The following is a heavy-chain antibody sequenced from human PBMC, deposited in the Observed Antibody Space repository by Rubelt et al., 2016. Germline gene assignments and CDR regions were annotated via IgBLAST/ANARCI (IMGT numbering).Heavy chain of an antibody. V-gene: IGHV1-3*01. J-gene: IGHJ4*02. CDR1: GYTFTSYA. Sequence: QVQLVQSGAEVKKPGASVKVSCKASGYTFTSYAMHWVRQAPGQRLEWMGWINAGNGKPKYSQKFQGRVNITRDTSASTAYMELSSLRSEDTAVYYCARGPYGSGSYYNVRERFYWGQGTLVTVSS. D-gene: IGHD3-10*01. CDR3: ARGPYGSGSYYNVRERFY. CDR2: INAGNGKP.